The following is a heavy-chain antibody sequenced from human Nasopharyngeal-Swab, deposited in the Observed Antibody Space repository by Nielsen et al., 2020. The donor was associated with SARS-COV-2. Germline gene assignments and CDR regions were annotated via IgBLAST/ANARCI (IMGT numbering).Heavy chain of an antibody. D-gene: IGHD3-22*01. Sequence: SCAASGITSDDYALHWVRHARGKGLEWVSVIRWTSGSIGYADSVKSRFTISRDNAKNSLYLQMNSLRAEDTALYYCAKLSGGYYDSSGLIYWGQGTLVTVSS. CDR3: AKLSGGYYDSSGLIY. CDR2: IRWTSGSI. CDR1: GITSDDYA. V-gene: IGHV3-9*02. J-gene: IGHJ4*02.